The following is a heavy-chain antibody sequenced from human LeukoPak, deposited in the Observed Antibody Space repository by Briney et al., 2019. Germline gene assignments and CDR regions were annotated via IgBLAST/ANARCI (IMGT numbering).Heavy chain of an antibody. CDR3: ARLDGDHVYYYYYGMDV. Sequence: AASVKVSCKASGYTFTSYDINWVRQATGQGLEWMGWMDPNSGNTGYAQKFQGRVTMTRNTSISTAYMELSSLRSEDTAVYYCARLDGDHVYYYYYGMDVWGQGTTVTVSS. CDR2: MDPNSGNT. D-gene: IGHD4-17*01. CDR1: GYTFTSYD. J-gene: IGHJ6*02. V-gene: IGHV1-8*01.